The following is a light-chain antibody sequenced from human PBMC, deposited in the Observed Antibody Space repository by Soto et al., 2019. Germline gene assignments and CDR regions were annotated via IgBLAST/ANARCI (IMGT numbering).Light chain of an antibody. J-gene: IGKJ2*01. CDR3: QQANSFPYS. Sequence: DIQMTQSPSSVSASVGDRVTITCRASQGISNWLAWYQQKAGKAPKLLIYATSTLQSGVPSRFRGSGSATEFTLTISSLQPEDVGTYYCQQANSFPYSFGEGTKLEIK. CDR1: QGISNW. CDR2: ATS. V-gene: IGKV1-12*01.